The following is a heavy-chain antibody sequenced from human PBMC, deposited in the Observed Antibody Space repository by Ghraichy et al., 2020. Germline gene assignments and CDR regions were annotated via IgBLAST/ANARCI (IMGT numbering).Heavy chain of an antibody. CDR3: ARGRMGGPSFNSYYYGSDV. CDR2: IIHSEGT. V-gene: IGHV4-34*01. J-gene: IGHJ6*02. D-gene: IGHD3-16*01. CDR1: GGSFSGYY. Sequence: SETLSLTCAVYGGSFSGYYWTWIRQPPGKGPEWIGEIIHSEGTNYNPSLKSRVTISVDTSKNQFSLKLSSVTAADTAVYYCARGRMGGPSFNSYYYGSDVWGQGTTVIVSS.